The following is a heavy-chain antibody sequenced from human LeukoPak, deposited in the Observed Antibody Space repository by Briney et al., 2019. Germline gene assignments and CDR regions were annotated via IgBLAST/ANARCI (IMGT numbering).Heavy chain of an antibody. CDR2: IYYSGST. J-gene: IGHJ4*02. V-gene: IGHV4-59*08. Sequence: SETLSLTCTVSGGSISSYYWSWIRQPPGKGLEWIGYIYYSGSTNYNPSLKSRVTISVDTSKNQFSLKLSSVTAADTAVYYCASPYSSSYYFDYWGQGTLVTVSS. D-gene: IGHD6-6*01. CDR1: GGSISSYY. CDR3: ASPYSSSYYFDY.